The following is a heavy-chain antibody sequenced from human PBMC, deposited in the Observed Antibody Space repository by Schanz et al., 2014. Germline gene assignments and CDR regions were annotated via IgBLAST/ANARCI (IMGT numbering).Heavy chain of an antibody. CDR1: GGSMDTHY. CDR2: IYSSGIA. D-gene: IGHD2-21*01. CDR3: ARRVVPATMGLYFDL. J-gene: IGHJ4*02. Sequence: QVQLQESGPGLVKPSETLSLMCTVSGGSMDTHYWGWIRQPPGKGLEWIAFIYSSGIANYNPSLEGRSTIAVNPPKTQSPLRLTSVTAADTATYYCARRVVPATMGLYFDLWGQGTLVTVSS. V-gene: IGHV4-59*08.